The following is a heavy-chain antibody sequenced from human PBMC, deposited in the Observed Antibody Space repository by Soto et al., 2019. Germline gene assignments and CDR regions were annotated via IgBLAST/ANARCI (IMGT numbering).Heavy chain of an antibody. J-gene: IGHJ4*02. D-gene: IGHD3-10*01. CDR2: IYSGGST. V-gene: IGHV3-66*01. Sequence: EVQLVESGGGLVQPGGSLRLSCAASGFTVSSNHMSWVRQAPGKGLEWVSVIYSGGSTYYADSVKGRFTISRDNSKNTLYPQMDSRRAEDTAVYYGASSGPYGDYDYWGRGTLVTVSS. CDR1: GFTVSSNH. CDR3: ASSGPYGDYDY.